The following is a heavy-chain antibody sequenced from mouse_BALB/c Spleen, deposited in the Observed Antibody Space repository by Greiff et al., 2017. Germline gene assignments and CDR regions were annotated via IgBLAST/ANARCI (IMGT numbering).Heavy chain of an antibody. Sequence: EVQRVESGGGLVKPGGSLKLSCAASGFTFSSYAMSWVRQSPEKRLEWVAEISSGGSYTYYPDTVTGRFTISRDNAKNTLYLEMSSLRSEDTAMYYCARESPDNFDVWGAGTTVTVSS. V-gene: IGHV5-9-4*01. CDR1: GFTFSSYA. CDR3: ARESPDNFDV. CDR2: ISSGGSYT. J-gene: IGHJ1*01.